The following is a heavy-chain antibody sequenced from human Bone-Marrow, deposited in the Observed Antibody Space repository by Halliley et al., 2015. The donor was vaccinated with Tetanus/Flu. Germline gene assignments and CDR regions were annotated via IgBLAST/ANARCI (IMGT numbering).Heavy chain of an antibody. CDR3: ARGKIGYCSRVSCPFDY. V-gene: IGHV4-34*01. J-gene: IGHJ4*02. Sequence: IDYGGNPNSNPSLRSRVTISVDRSKNQFSLKLSSVTAADTGVFYCARGKIGYCSRVSCPFDYWGQGTLVIVSS. CDR2: IDYGGNP. D-gene: IGHD2-15*01.